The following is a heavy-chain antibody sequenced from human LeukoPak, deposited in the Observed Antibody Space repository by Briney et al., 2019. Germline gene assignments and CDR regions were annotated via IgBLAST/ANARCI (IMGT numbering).Heavy chain of an antibody. D-gene: IGHD6-6*01. Sequence: GGSLRLSCAASGFIFSNYAMSWVRQAPGKGLEWVSTLSGSGGHTYYADSVKGRFTISRDNSKNTLYLQMNSLRVEDTAVYYCAKGRGYSSPSHFDYWGQGTLVTVSS. CDR2: LSGSGGHT. V-gene: IGHV3-23*01. J-gene: IGHJ4*02. CDR3: AKGRGYSSPSHFDY. CDR1: GFIFSNYA.